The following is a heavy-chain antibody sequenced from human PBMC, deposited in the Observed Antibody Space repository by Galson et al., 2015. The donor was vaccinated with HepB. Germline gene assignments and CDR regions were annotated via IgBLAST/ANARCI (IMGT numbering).Heavy chain of an antibody. CDR3: ARTSYCSTTSCYFSGTYNFNY. D-gene: IGHD2-2*01. V-gene: IGHV4-39*01. Sequence: SETLSLTCTVSGGSISSKNYYWGWIRQPPGKGLEWIGSIHYSGSTYYKPSLKSRVTISVDTSKNQFSLKLNSVTAAETARYYCARTSYCSTTSCYFSGTYNFNYWGQGTLVTVSS. CDR1: GGSISSKNYY. CDR2: IHYSGST. J-gene: IGHJ4*02.